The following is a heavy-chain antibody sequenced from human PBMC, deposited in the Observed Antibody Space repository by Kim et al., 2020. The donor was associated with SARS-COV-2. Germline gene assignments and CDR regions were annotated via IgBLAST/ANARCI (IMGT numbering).Heavy chain of an antibody. CDR2: IKNRAYGGTA. CDR3: TRDEYGTATSFDP. V-gene: IGHV3-49*03. Sequence: GGSLRLSCTSSGFTFGDYAWSWFRQAPGKGLEWVGCIKNRAYGGTAEYAATVKGRFIISRDDSKSIAYLQMNSLKTGDTAVYYCTRDEYGTATSFDPWGQGALDIVS. J-gene: IGHJ5*02. CDR1: GFTFGDYA. D-gene: IGHD3-10*01.